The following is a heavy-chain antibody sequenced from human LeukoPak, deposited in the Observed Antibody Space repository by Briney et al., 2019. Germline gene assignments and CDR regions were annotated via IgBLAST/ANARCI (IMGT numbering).Heavy chain of an antibody. V-gene: IGHV4-30-2*01. D-gene: IGHD3-22*01. J-gene: IGHJ3*02. CDR2: IYHSGST. CDR3: ARHQNYYDSRGAFDI. CDR1: GGSISSGGYY. Sequence: PSETLSLTCTVSGGSISSGGYYWSWIRQPPGKGLEWIGYIYHSGSTYYNPSLKSRVTISVDRSKNQFSLKLSSVTAADTAVYYCARHQNYYDSRGAFDIWGQGTMVTVSS.